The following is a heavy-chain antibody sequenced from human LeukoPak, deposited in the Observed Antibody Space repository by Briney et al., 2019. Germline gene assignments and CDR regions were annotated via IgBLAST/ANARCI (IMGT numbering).Heavy chain of an antibody. V-gene: IGHV4-34*01. J-gene: IGHJ6*03. CDR3: ARGRGAYGSGHHYYYYMDV. CDR2: INHSGST. Sequence: SETLSLTCAVYGGSFSGYYWSWIRQPPGKGLEWIGEINHSGSTNYNPSLKSRVTISVDTSKNQFSLKLSSVTAADAAVYYCARGRGAYGSGHHYYYYMDVWGKGTTVTVSS. CDR1: GGSFSGYY. D-gene: IGHD3-10*01.